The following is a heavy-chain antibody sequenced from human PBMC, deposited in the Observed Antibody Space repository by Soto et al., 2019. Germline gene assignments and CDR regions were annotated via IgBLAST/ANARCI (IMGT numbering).Heavy chain of an antibody. Sequence: WTWIRHDPGKGLEWIGYVYYSGVTFDNPSLRGRVTISIDTSKNQFSLNLRSVTAADTAVYYCARDLRGRGSGRFDPWGQGNLVTVSS. D-gene: IGHD3-10*01. J-gene: IGHJ5*02. V-gene: IGHV4-31*02. CDR2: VYYSGVT. CDR3: ARDLRGRGSGRFDP.